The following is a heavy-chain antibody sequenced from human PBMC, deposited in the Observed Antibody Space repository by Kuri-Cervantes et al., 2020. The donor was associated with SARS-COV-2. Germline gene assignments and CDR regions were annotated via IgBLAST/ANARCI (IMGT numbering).Heavy chain of an antibody. V-gene: IGHV3-21*01. CDR2: ISSSSSYI. CDR1: GFTFSSYN. J-gene: IGHJ6*02. CDR3: ASSAYCSSTSGYPYYSYYYGVDV. Sequence: GGSLRLSCPASGFTFSSYNMNWVRQPPGKGLEWVSSISSSSSYIYYADSVRGRFTISRDNAKNSLFLQMNSRRAEDTAVYYCASSAYCSSTSGYPYYSYYYGVDVGGQGPTVTVSS. D-gene: IGHD2-2*01.